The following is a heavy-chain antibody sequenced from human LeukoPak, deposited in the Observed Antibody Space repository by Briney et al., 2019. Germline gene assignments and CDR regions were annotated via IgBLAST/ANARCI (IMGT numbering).Heavy chain of an antibody. Sequence: PSETLSLTCTVSGGSISSYYWSWIRQPAGKGLEWIGRIYTSGSTNYSPSLKSRVTMSVDTSKNQFSLKLSSVTAADTAVYYCARVRDYYYYYGMDVWGQGTTVTVSS. CDR3: ARVRDYYYYYGMDV. CDR1: GGSISSYY. J-gene: IGHJ6*02. CDR2: IYTSGST. V-gene: IGHV4-4*07.